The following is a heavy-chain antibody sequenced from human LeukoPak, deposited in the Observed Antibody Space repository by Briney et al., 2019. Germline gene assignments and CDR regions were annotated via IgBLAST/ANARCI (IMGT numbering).Heavy chain of an antibody. CDR2: TYFKSKWYS. V-gene: IGHV6-1*01. CDR3: ASGYQLHF. J-gene: IGHJ4*02. D-gene: IGHD3-22*01. Sequence: SQTLSLTSAISGDSASGVTAASNWLRQSPSRSLGWLGRTYFKSKWYSDYAVSVRGRITINADASKNQFSLQLNSVTPEGTAVYFCASGYQLHFWRQGTLVSVST. CDR1: GDSASGVTAA.